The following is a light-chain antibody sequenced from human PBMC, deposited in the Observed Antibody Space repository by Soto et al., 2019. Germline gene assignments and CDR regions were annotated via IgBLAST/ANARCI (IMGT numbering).Light chain of an antibody. Sequence: DIVMTQSPDSLAVSLGERATINCKSSQSVLYSSNNKNYLAWYQQKPGQPPKLLIYWASTRESGFPDRFSCSGYGTDFTHTISSLQAEDLAVYYCHQYDSTLPTVAPGTKLEI. CDR3: HQYDSTLPT. V-gene: IGKV4-1*01. J-gene: IGKJ2*01. CDR2: WAS. CDR1: QSVLYSSNNKNY.